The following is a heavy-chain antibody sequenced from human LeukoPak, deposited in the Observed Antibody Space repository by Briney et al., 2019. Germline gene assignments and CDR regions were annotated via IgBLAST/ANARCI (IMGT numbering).Heavy chain of an antibody. Sequence: PSETLSLTCTVSGGSISSYYWSSIRQPPGKGLEWIGYIYYSGSTNYNPSLKSRVTISVDTSKNQFSLKLSSVTAADTAVYYCARGSSYYYDSSGYQPLDYWGQGTLVTVSS. V-gene: IGHV4-59*01. CDR1: GGSISSYY. D-gene: IGHD3-22*01. J-gene: IGHJ4*02. CDR2: IYYSGST. CDR3: ARGSSYYYDSSGYQPLDY.